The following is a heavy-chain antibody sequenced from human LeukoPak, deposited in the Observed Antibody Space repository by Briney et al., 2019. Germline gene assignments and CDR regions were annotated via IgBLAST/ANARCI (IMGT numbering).Heavy chain of an antibody. CDR1: GFTFSTFN. D-gene: IGHD4-17*01. CDR3: AKDDHYEGFDY. V-gene: IGHV3-48*01. Sequence: GGSLRLSCAASGFTFSTFNMNWVRQAPGKGLEWDSYISSRTTYYADSVKGRFTISRDRSKNTLYLQMNSLRAEDTAVYYCAKDDHYEGFDYWGQGTLVTVSS. J-gene: IGHJ4*02. CDR2: ISSRTT.